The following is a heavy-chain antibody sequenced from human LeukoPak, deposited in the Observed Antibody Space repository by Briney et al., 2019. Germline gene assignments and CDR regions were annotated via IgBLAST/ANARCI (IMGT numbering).Heavy chain of an antibody. CDR2: INPNSGGT. D-gene: IGHD1-26*01. CDR1: GYTFTGYY. J-gene: IGHJ4*02. CDR3: ARVSQRYSGSYGY. V-gene: IGHV1-2*02. Sequence: ASVKVSCKASGYTFTGYYMHWVRQAPGQGLEWMGWINPNSGGTNYAQKFQGRVTMTRDTSISTAYMELSRLRSDDTAVYYCARVSQRYSGSYGYWGQGTLVTVSS.